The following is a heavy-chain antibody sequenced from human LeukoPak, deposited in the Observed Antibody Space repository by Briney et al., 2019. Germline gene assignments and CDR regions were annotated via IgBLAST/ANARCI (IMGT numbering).Heavy chain of an antibody. CDR1: GGSFSGYY. D-gene: IGHD3-16*01. J-gene: IGHJ4*02. V-gene: IGHV4-34*01. CDR2: INHSGST. Sequence: PSETLSLTCAVYGGSFSGYYWSWIRQPPGKGLEWIGEINHSGSTNYNPSLKSRVTISVDTSKNQFSLKLSSVTAADTAVYYCARWGYYFDYWGQGTLVTVSS. CDR3: ARWGYYFDY.